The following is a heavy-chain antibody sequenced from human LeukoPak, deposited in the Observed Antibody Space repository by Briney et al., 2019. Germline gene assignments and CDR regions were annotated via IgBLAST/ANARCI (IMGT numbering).Heavy chain of an antibody. Sequence: GGSLRLSCAASGFTFSSYAMHWVRQAPGKGLEWVAVISYDGSNKYYADSVRGRFTISRDNSRSTIYLQMNSLRAEDTAVYYCARDSFHTSWGQGTLVTVSS. CDR3: ARDSFHTS. CDR1: GFTFSSYA. J-gene: IGHJ5*02. V-gene: IGHV3-30*14. D-gene: IGHD2-2*02. CDR2: ISYDGSNK.